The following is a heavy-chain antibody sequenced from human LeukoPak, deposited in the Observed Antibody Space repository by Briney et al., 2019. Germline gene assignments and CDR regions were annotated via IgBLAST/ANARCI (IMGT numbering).Heavy chain of an antibody. CDR2: ISHSGST. D-gene: IGHD2-2*01. Sequence: SETLSLTCAVYGGSFSGYYWSWIRQPPGKGLEWIGEISHSGSTNYNPSLKSRVTISVDTSKNQFSLKLSSVTAADTAVYYCVYQLLSGTFDYWGQGTLVTVSS. CDR3: VYQLLSGTFDY. V-gene: IGHV4-34*01. CDR1: GGSFSGYY. J-gene: IGHJ4*02.